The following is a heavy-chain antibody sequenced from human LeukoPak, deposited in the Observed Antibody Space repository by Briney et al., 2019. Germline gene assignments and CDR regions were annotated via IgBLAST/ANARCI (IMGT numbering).Heavy chain of an antibody. D-gene: IGHD6-19*01. CDR1: GGTFSSYA. Sequence: ASVKVSCKASGGTFSSYAISWVRQAPGQGLEWMGWMDPNSADTAYAQKFQGRVAMTRDTSISTAYMELSSLRSEDTAVYYCARADTSGWFVDYWGQGTLVTVSS. CDR3: ARADTSGWFVDY. V-gene: IGHV1-8*02. J-gene: IGHJ4*02. CDR2: MDPNSADT.